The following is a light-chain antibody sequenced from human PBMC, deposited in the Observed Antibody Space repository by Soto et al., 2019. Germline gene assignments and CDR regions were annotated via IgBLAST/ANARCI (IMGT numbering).Light chain of an antibody. V-gene: IGLV1-51*01. CDR2: DNN. CDR1: SSNIGNNY. CDR3: GTWDSSLRRV. Sequence: QSVLTQPPSVSAAPGQKVTISCSGSSSNIGNNYVSWYQQLPGTAPKLLIYDNNKRPSGTPDRFSGSKSGTSATLGITGLQTGDEADYYCGTWDSSLRRVFXTGTKVTVL. J-gene: IGLJ1*01.